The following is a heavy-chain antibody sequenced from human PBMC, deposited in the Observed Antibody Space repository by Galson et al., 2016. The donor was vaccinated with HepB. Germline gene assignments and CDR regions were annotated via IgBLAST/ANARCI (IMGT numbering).Heavy chain of an antibody. CDR2: ISGDGAP. CDR1: GFTFSSYA. V-gene: IGHV3-23*01. J-gene: IGHJ4*02. Sequence: SLRLSCAASGFTFSSYAMNWVRQAPGKGLEWVSSISGDGAPYYVDSMKGRFTISRDNSKNTVYLEMKSLRAEDTAVYYCARALSGWDGFDYWGQGTPVIVSS. CDR3: ARALSGWDGFDY. D-gene: IGHD6-19*01.